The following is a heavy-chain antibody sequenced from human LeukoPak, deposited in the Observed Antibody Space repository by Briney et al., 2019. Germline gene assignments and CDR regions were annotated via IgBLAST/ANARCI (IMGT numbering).Heavy chain of an antibody. CDR1: GFTFSNYA. D-gene: IGHD2-2*01. CDR3: ARDQDIVVVPAVYGMDV. CDR2: IWYDGSNK. J-gene: IGHJ6*04. V-gene: IGHV3-33*08. Sequence: PGGSLRLSCAASGFTFSNYALHWVRQAPGKGLEWVAVIWYDGSNKYYADSVKGRFTISRDNSKNTLYLQMNSLRAEDTAVYYCARDQDIVVVPAVYGMDVWGKGTTVTVSS.